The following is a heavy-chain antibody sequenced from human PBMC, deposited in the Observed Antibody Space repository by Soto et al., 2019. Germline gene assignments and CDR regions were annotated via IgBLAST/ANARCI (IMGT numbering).Heavy chain of an antibody. CDR3: ARRLSGPKEEYNAYYFYGLDV. D-gene: IGHD1-1*01. CDR2: IDPSDSYT. J-gene: IGHJ6*02. CDR1: GYSFTSHW. Sequence: GESLKIFCQGSGYSFTSHWITWVRQTPGKGLEWMGRIDPSDSYTNYSPSFQGRVTISAGRSISTAFLQWSSLEASDTAIYYCARRLSGPKEEYNAYYFYGLDVWGQGTTVTVSS. V-gene: IGHV5-10-1*01.